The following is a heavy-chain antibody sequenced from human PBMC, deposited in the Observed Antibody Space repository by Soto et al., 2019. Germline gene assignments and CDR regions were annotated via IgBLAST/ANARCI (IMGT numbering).Heavy chain of an antibody. Sequence: QVQLVQSGAEVKKPGASVKVSCKASGYTFTSYDINWVRQATGQGLEWMGWMNPNSGNTGYAQKFQGRVTMTRTTSISTAYMELSSLRSEDTAVYYCARGRRNYVPPNYYYYMDVWGKGTTVTVSS. V-gene: IGHV1-8*01. D-gene: IGHD1-7*01. CDR2: MNPNSGNT. CDR3: ARGRRNYVPPNYYYYMDV. J-gene: IGHJ6*03. CDR1: GYTFTSYD.